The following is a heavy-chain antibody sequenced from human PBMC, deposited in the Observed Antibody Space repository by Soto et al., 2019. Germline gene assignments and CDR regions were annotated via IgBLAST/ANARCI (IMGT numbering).Heavy chain of an antibody. V-gene: IGHV4-34*01. CDR1: GGSFSGYY. CDR2: VNHSGST. Sequence: QVQLQQWGAGLLKPSETLSLTCAVYGGSFSGYYWSWIRQPPGKGLEWIGEVNHSGSTNYNPSLKSRVTISVDTSKNQFSLNLSSVTAADTAVYYCARGFSTYFDLWGRGTLVTVSS. J-gene: IGHJ2*01. CDR3: ARGFSTYFDL.